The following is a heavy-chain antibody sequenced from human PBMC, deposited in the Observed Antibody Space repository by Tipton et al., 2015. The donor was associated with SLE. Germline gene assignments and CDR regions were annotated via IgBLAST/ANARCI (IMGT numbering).Heavy chain of an antibody. Sequence: QSGAEVKKPGSSVKVSCKASGGTFSGYAISWVRQAPGQGLEWMGGIIPIFGTANYAQKLQGRVTMTTDTSTSTAYMELRSLRSDDTAVYYCARDRGWELVPSYWGQGTLVTVSS. CDR2: IIPIFGTA. CDR3: ARDRGWELVPSY. V-gene: IGHV1-69*05. J-gene: IGHJ4*02. CDR1: GGTFSGYA. D-gene: IGHD1-26*01.